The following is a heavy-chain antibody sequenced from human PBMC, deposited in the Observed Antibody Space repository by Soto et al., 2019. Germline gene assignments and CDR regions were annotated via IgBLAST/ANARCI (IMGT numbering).Heavy chain of an antibody. Sequence: QVQLVQSGAEVRKPGSSVKVSCKASGGTFSRHAISWVRQAPGQGLEWMGGIIPIFGTANHAQKFQGRVTMTEDTSTDTAYMELSSLRSEDTAVYYCATWGGLTRFLEGIWGQGTMVTVSS. CDR1: GGTFSRHA. D-gene: IGHD3-3*01. V-gene: IGHV1-69*06. CDR2: IIPIFGTA. J-gene: IGHJ3*02. CDR3: ATWGGLTRFLEGI.